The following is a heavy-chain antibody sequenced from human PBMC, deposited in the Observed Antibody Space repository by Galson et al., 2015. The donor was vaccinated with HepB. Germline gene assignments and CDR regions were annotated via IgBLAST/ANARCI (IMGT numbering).Heavy chain of an antibody. Sequence: LSLTCTVFGGSISSGDYYWSWIRQPPGKGLEWIGYIYYSGSTYYNPSLKSRVTISVDTSKNQFSLNLSSVTAADTAVYYCARERWDSSSDYWGQGTLVTVSS. CDR3: ARERWDSSSDY. CDR1: GGSISSGDYY. CDR2: IYYSGST. V-gene: IGHV4-30-4*01. D-gene: IGHD6-6*01. J-gene: IGHJ4*02.